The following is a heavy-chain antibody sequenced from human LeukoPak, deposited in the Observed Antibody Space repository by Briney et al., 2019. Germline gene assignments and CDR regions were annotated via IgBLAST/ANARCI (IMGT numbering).Heavy chain of an antibody. D-gene: IGHD2-21*01. Sequence: GGSLRLSCVASGFSFGNYAMSWVRHVPGKGLQWVSQISGTGGATWYAGFARDRFTISRDNSKKTLYLQMSGLRVEDTAMYYCVKDPRDTYGTNWFVSWGQGTLLIVSS. CDR2: ISGTGGAT. CDR3: VKDPRDTYGTNWFVS. J-gene: IGHJ5*01. CDR1: GFSFGNYA. V-gene: IGHV3-23*01.